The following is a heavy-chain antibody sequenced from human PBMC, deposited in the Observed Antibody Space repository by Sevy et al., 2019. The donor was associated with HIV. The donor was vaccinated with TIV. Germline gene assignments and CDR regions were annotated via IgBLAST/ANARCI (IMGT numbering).Heavy chain of an antibody. J-gene: IGHJ4*02. V-gene: IGHV3-33*01. D-gene: IGHD5-12*01. Sequence: GGSLRLSCAASGFTFSSYGMHWVRQAPGKGLEWVAVIWYDGSNKYYADSVKGRFTISRDNSKNTLYLQMNSLRAEDTAVYYCARGGATAHYYFDYWGQRTLVTVSS. CDR2: IWYDGSNK. CDR1: GFTFSSYG. CDR3: ARGGATAHYYFDY.